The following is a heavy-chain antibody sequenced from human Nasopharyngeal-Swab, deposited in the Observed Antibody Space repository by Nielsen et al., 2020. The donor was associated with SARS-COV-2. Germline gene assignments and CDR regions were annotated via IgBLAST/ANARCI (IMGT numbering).Heavy chain of an antibody. CDR2: IYYSGST. Sequence: SETLSLTCTVSGGSISSYYWSWIRQPPGKGLEWIGYIYYSGSTNYNPSLKSRVTTSVDTSKNQFSLKLSSVTAADTAVYYCARRRYSSSAGGVFFDYWGQGTLVTVSS. V-gene: IGHV4-59*13. CDR3: ARRRYSSSAGGVFFDY. J-gene: IGHJ4*02. CDR1: GGSISSYY. D-gene: IGHD6-6*01.